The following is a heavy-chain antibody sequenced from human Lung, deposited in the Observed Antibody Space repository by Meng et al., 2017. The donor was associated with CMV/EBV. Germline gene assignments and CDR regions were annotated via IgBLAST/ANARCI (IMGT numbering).Heavy chain of an antibody. D-gene: IGHD2-2*01. Sequence: SXTXSLXXIVSGGSVSSGSYYWSWIRQPPVKGLEWIGYIYYSGSTNYNPSLKSRVTRSVDTSKDQFSLKLSSVTAADTAVYNCARDLRLWSSTSCYGYWGQGTXVTVAS. CDR2: IYYSGST. CDR3: ARDLRLWSSTSCYGY. CDR1: GGSVSSGSYY. J-gene: IGHJ4*02. V-gene: IGHV4-61*01.